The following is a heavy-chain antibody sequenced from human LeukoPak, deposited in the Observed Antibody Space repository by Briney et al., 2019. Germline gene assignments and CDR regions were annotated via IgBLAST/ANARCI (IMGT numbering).Heavy chain of an antibody. J-gene: IGHJ4*02. CDR2: IYPGDSDT. V-gene: IGHV5-51*01. CDR3: ARQGNVATIGGTYDY. Sequence: GESLKISCKGSGYSFTNYWIGWVRQMPGKGLEWMGIIYPGDSDTRYSPSFQGQVTISADKSISTAYLQWSSLKASDTAMYCCARQGNVATIGGTYDYWGQGTLVTVSS. D-gene: IGHD5-12*01. CDR1: GYSFTNYW.